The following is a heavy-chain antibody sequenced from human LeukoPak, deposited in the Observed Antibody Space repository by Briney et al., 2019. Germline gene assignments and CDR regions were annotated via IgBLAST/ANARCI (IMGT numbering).Heavy chain of an antibody. D-gene: IGHD6-19*01. V-gene: IGHV1-2*02. J-gene: IGHJ4*02. CDR2: INPNSGGT. CDR1: GYTFTGYY. Sequence: ASGKVSCKTSGYTFTGYYMHWVRQAPGQGLEWMGWINPNSGGTNYAQKVQGRVTMTRDTSISTAYMELSRLRSDDTAVYYCARSMDYSGWSGKDYWGQGTLVTVSS. CDR3: ARSMDYSGWSGKDY.